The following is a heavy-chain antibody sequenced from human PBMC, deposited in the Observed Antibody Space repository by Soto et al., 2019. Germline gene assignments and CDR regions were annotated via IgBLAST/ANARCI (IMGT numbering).Heavy chain of an antibody. V-gene: IGHV4-34*01. CDR1: GGSFSGYY. J-gene: IGHJ3*02. CDR3: AGSGGAPPGDAFDI. CDR2: INHSGST. Sequence: SETLSLTCAVYGGSFSGYYWSWIRQPPGKGLEWIGEINHSGSTNYNPSLKSRVPISVDTSKNQFSLKLSPVTAADTAVYYCAGSGGAPPGDAFDIWGQGTMVTVSS.